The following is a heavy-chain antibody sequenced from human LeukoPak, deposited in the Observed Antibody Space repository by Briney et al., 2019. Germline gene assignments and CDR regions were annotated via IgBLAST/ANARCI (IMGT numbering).Heavy chain of an antibody. V-gene: IGHV4-39*07. J-gene: IGHJ4*02. D-gene: IGHD1-26*01. CDR1: GGSISSSSYY. Sequence: PSETLSLTCTVSGGSISSSSYYWGWIRQPPGKGLEWIGSIYYSGSTYYNPSLKSRVTISVDTSRNQFSLKLSSVTAADTAVYYCARGGALGATIFHRIDYWGQGTLVTVSS. CDR3: ARGGALGATIFHRIDY. CDR2: IYYSGST.